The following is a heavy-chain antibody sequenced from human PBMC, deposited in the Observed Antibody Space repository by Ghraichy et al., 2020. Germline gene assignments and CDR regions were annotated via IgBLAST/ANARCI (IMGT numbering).Heavy chain of an antibody. Sequence: SETLSLTCSFSEDSINSHTYYFGWIRQSPVMSLEWIGSIFYTGGTYYNPSLKSRVTMSVDNSKSHFSLKLTSVTATDTAVYYCARLGPHIAVAGSGGIDSWGQGTLVTVSS. V-gene: IGHV4-39*02. CDR2: IFYTGGT. J-gene: IGHJ4*02. CDR3: ARLGPHIAVAGSGGIDS. CDR1: EDSINSHTYY. D-gene: IGHD6-19*01.